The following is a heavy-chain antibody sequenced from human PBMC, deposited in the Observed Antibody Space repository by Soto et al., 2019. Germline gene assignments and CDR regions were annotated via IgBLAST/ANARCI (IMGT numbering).Heavy chain of an antibody. J-gene: IGHJ4*02. Sequence: QVHLVQSGAEVKKPGASVKVSCKGSGYTFTSYGITWVRQTPGQGLEWMGWISAHNGNTDYAQRLQGRVTVTRDTSTSTAYMELRSLRSDDTAVYYCARGRYGDYWGQGALVTVSS. CDR3: ARGRYGDY. D-gene: IGHD1-1*01. V-gene: IGHV1-18*01. CDR1: GYTFTSYG. CDR2: ISAHNGNT.